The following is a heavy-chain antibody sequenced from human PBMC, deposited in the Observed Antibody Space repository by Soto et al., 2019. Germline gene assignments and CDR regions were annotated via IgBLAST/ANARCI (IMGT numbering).Heavy chain of an antibody. Sequence: QVQLVESGGGVVQPGRSLRLSCAASGFTFSSYGMHWVRQAPGKGLEWVAVISYDGSNKYYADSVKGRFTISRDNSKNTLYLQMNGLRDEDTAVYYCAKDRNSGWTKYGMDVWGQGTTVTVSS. J-gene: IGHJ6*02. CDR2: ISYDGSNK. CDR1: GFTFSSYG. V-gene: IGHV3-30*18. CDR3: AKDRNSGWTKYGMDV. D-gene: IGHD6-19*01.